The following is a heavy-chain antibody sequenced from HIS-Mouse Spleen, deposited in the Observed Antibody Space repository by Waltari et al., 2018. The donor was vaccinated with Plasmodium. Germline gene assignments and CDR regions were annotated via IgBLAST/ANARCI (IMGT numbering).Heavy chain of an antibody. CDR2: IKPNSGGT. V-gene: IGHV1-2*02. D-gene: IGHD6-13*01. CDR3: ARVLGYKAAAGTFVEYFQH. J-gene: IGHJ1*01. Sequence: QVQLVQSGAEVKKPGASVKVSCQDSGYTFTGYYMPWVRQAHGQGLEWMGWIKPNSGGTNYAQKFQGRVTMTRDTSISTAYMELSRLRSDDTAVYYCARVLGYKAAAGTFVEYFQHWGQGTLVTVSS. CDR1: GYTFTGYY.